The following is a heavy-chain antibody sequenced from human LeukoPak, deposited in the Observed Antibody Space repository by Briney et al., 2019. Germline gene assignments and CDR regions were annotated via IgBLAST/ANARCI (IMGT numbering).Heavy chain of an antibody. Sequence: PSETLSLTCTVSGDSISSSSYYWGWIRQPPGKGLEWIGSVYYSGSTYYNPSLKSRVTISVDTSKNQFSLKLSSVTAADTALYYCARHDYGDYGAHAFDIWGQGTMVTVSS. CDR1: GDSISSSSYY. CDR3: ARHDYGDYGAHAFDI. J-gene: IGHJ3*02. D-gene: IGHD4-17*01. V-gene: IGHV4-39*01. CDR2: VYYSGST.